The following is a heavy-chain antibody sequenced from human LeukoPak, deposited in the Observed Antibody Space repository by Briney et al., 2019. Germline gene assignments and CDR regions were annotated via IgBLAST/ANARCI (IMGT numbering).Heavy chain of an antibody. CDR1: GGSISSGDYY. D-gene: IGHD4-17*01. J-gene: IGHJ4*02. CDR3: AREGNDYGDYAEYYFDY. V-gene: IGHV4-30-4*08. CDR2: IYYSGST. Sequence: PSETLSLTCTVSGGSISSGDYYWSWIRQPPGRGLEWIGYIYYSGSTYYNPSLKSRVTMSVDTSKNQFSLKLSSVTAADTAVYYCAREGNDYGDYAEYYFDYWGQGTLVTVSS.